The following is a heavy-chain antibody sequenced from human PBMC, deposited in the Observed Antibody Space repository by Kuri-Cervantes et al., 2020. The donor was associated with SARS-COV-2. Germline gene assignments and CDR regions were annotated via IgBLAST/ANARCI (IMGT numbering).Heavy chain of an antibody. D-gene: IGHD6-13*01. CDR1: AYTFTGYY. J-gene: IGHJ3*02. Sequence: ASVKVSCKASAYTFTGYYMHWVRQAPGQGLEWMGWINPNSGGTNYAQKFQGRVTMTRDTSISTAYMELSRLRSDDTAVYYCARAPTRIAAAGFSFDIWGQGTMVTVSS. CDR2: INPNSGGT. CDR3: ARAPTRIAAAGFSFDI. V-gene: IGHV1-2*02.